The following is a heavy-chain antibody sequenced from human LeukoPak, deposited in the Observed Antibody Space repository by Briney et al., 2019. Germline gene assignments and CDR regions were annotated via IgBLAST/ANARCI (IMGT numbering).Heavy chain of an antibody. J-gene: IGHJ3*02. Sequence: PLGALSLTCIVPGGSISVYYWCCIREPLEEGGERVGYIYYSRSTNYNPSLKSRVTISVDTSKNQFSLKLSSVTAADTAVYYCARGWVTAAGETFDIWGQRTMVTVSS. CDR1: GGSISVYY. CDR2: IYYSRST. V-gene: IGHV4-59*01. D-gene: IGHD6-13*01. CDR3: ARGWVTAAGETFDI.